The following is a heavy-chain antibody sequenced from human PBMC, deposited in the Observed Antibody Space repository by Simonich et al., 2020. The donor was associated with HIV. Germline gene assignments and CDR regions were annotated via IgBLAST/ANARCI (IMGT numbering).Heavy chain of an antibody. Sequence: QVQLVESGGGVVQPGRSLRLSCAASGFTFSSYALHWVRQAPGKGLEWVAVISSDGSNKYYAAPVKGRFTISRDKSKNTLYLQRNRRRAEDTAEYYCASGGSISSVWADDYWGQGTLVTVSS. CDR1: GFTFSSYA. J-gene: IGHJ4*02. CDR3: ASGGSISSVWADDY. V-gene: IGHV3-30*04. CDR2: ISSDGSNK. D-gene: IGHD3-16*01.